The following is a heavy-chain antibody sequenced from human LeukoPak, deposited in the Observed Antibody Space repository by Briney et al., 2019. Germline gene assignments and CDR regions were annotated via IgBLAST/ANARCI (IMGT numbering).Heavy chain of an antibody. Sequence: PSETLSLTCTVSGGFISSSSYYWGWIRQPPGKGLEWIASIYYSGSTYYNPSLKSRVTISVDTSKNQFSLRLSSVTAADTAVYYCASNWGGDEYYFDYWGQGSLVTVSS. D-gene: IGHD7-27*01. CDR3: ASNWGGDEYYFDY. CDR1: GGFISSSSYY. V-gene: IGHV4-39*01. CDR2: IYYSGST. J-gene: IGHJ4*02.